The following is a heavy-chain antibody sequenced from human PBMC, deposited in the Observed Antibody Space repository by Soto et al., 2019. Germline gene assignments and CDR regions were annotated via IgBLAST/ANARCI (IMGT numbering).Heavy chain of an antibody. D-gene: IGHD2-2*01. J-gene: IGHJ6*02. Sequence: PGGSLRLSCAASGFTLSDHYMDWVRQAPGKGLEWVAKIKQDGGEKYYADSVKGRFTISRDNSKNTLYLQMNSLRAEDTAVYYCAKEDTPGYCSSTSCSGMDVWGQGTTVTVSS. CDR2: IKQDGGEK. CDR1: GFTLSDHY. CDR3: AKEDTPGYCSSTSCSGMDV. V-gene: IGHV3-30*02.